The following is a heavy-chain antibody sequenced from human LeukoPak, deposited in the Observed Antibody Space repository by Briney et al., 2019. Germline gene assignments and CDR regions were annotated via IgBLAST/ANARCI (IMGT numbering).Heavy chain of an antibody. J-gene: IGHJ4*02. CDR1: GGTFSSYA. D-gene: IGHD3-22*01. Sequence: GASVRVSCKASGGTFSSYAISWVRQAPGQGLEWMGRIIPILGIANYAQKFQGRVTITADKSTSTAYMELSSLRSEDTAVYYCARGGAISYYYDSSGYYYYWGQGTLVTVSS. CDR2: IIPILGIA. CDR3: ARGGAISYYYDSSGYYYY. V-gene: IGHV1-69*04.